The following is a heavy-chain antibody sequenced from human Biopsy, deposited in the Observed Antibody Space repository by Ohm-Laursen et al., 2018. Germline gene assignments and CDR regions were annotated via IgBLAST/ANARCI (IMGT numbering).Heavy chain of an antibody. J-gene: IGHJ3*01. V-gene: IGHV4-59*01. D-gene: IGHD3-3*01. CDR2: VYNGGIT. CDR1: GGSIISYY. CDR3: ARLYRLDDYWNDDPPDAFDV. Sequence: PSQTLSLTCSVSGGSIISYYWTWIRQPPGKGLEWIGHVYNGGITNYNPSLRGRVTISVDTSKNQFSLKLSSVTAADTAVFFCARLYRLDDYWNDDPPDAFDVWGQGTMVTVSS.